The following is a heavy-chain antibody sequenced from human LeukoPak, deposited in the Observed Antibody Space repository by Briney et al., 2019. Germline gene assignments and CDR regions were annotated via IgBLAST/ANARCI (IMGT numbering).Heavy chain of an antibody. V-gene: IGHV3-30*03. D-gene: IGHD2-2*01. J-gene: IGHJ4*02. Sequence: GGSLRLSCAASGFTFSSNGMHWVRQAPGMGLEWVAAISYDGSNKYYADSVRGPFTISRDNSRNTLFLQMNSLRTEDTAVYYCAREPMGCSSTSCYYNFDYWGQGTLVTVSS. CDR1: GFTFSSNG. CDR2: ISYDGSNK. CDR3: AREPMGCSSTSCYYNFDY.